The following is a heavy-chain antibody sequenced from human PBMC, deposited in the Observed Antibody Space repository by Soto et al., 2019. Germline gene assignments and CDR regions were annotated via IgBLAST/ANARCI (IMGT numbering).Heavy chain of an antibody. J-gene: IGHJ3*02. D-gene: IGHD1-26*01. CDR1: GFTFSSYA. Sequence: EVQLLESGGGLVQPGGSLRLSCGASGFTFSSYAMSWVRQAPGKGLEWVSAISGSGGSTYYADSVKGRFTISRDNSKNTLNLQMNSLRAEDTAVYYCAKDCGGSYCGDAFDIWGQGTMVTVSS. CDR2: ISGSGGST. CDR3: AKDCGGSYCGDAFDI. V-gene: IGHV3-23*01.